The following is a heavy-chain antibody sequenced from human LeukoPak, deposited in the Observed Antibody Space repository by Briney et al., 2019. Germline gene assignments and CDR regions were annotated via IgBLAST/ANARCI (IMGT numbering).Heavy chain of an antibody. CDR1: GYTFTSFG. Sequence: GASVKVSCKASGYTFTSFGISWVRQAPGQGLEWMGWISSYNGNTKYAQKLQGRVTMTTDTSTSTAYMELRSLRSDDTAVYYCARMVRGVINSDNWFDPWGQGTLVTVSS. CDR2: ISSYNGNT. J-gene: IGHJ5*02. CDR3: ARMVRGVINSDNWFDP. V-gene: IGHV1-18*01. D-gene: IGHD3-10*01.